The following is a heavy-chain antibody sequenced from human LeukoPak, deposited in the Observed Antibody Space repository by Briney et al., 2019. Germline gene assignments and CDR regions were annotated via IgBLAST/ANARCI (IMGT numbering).Heavy chain of an antibody. CDR1: GFTFSSYG. CDR2: IRYDGSNK. CDR3: AKVTGDSSGWYYEDY. Sequence: PGGSLRLSCAASGFTFSSYGMHWVRQAPGKGLEWVAFIRYDGSNKYYADSVKGRFTISRDNSKNTLYLQMSSLRAEDTAVYYCAKVTGDSSGWYYEDYWGQGTLVTVSS. V-gene: IGHV3-30*02. D-gene: IGHD6-19*01. J-gene: IGHJ4*02.